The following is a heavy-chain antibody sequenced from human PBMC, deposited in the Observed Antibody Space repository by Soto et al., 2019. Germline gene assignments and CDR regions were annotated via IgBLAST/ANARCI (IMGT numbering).Heavy chain of an antibody. D-gene: IGHD5-18*01. J-gene: IGHJ4*02. V-gene: IGHV1-2*02. CDR3: ARQLDTTMLTDY. CDR1: GYTFTDYF. CDR2: INPNSGNT. Sequence: QVQLVQSGAEVKKPGASVKVSCKASGYTFTDYFMHWVRQAPRQGLEWMGWINPNSGNTNYPQKFQGRVIMTRDTSISTAYMELSRVTSDDTAVYYCARQLDTTMLTDYWGQGTLVTVSS.